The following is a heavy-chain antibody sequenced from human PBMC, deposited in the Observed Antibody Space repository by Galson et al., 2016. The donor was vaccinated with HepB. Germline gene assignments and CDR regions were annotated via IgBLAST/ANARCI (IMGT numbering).Heavy chain of an antibody. CDR1: GGSISSSGFY. CDR3: ARHSEAYSEWLIWFDP. CDR2: VYYSGNT. Sequence: SETLSLTCTVSGGSISSSGFYWGWIRQPPGKGLEWIGTVYYSGNTYYNPSLKSRVSIFVDTSKNQFSLKLSSVSAADTAVYFCARHSEAYSEWLIWFDPWGQGTLVTVSS. D-gene: IGHD3-3*01. V-gene: IGHV4-39*01. J-gene: IGHJ5*02.